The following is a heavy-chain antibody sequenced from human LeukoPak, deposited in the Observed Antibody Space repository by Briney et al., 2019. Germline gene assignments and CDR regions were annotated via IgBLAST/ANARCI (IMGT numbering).Heavy chain of an antibody. J-gene: IGHJ4*02. CDR3: FREGGD. CDR1: GFTFSNYG. D-gene: IGHD3-10*01. V-gene: IGHV3-74*01. Sequence: PGGSLRLSCAASGFTFSNYGLNWVRQAPGKGLVWVSYINIDERITGYADSVKGRFTISRDNAKNTLYLQMNSLRVEDTAIYYCFREGGDWGQGTLVTVSS. CDR2: INIDERIT.